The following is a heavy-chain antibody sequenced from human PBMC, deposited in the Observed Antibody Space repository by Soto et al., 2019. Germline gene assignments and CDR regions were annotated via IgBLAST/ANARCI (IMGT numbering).Heavy chain of an antibody. CDR1: GGTFSSYA. V-gene: IGHV1-69*06. CDR2: IIPIFGTP. D-gene: IGHD2-15*01. Sequence: SVKVSCKASGGTFSSYAISWVRQAPGQGLEWMGGIIPIFGTPYYAQKFQGRVTITADKSTSTVYMELSSLRSDDTAVYFCARGLECRGYCLDKPTWFAPWGQGTLVTVSS. CDR3: ARGLECRGYCLDKPTWFAP. J-gene: IGHJ5*02.